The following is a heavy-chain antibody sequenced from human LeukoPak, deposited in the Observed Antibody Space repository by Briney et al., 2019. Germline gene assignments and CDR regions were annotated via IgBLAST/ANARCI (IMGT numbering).Heavy chain of an antibody. CDR1: GFTFSSYG. Sequence: GGSLRLSCAASGFTFSSYGMSWVRQAPGKGLEWVSAISGSGGSTYYADSVKGRFTISRDNSKNTLYLQMNSLRAEDTAVYYCAKDLTRYYYDSSGYYYPHDAFDIWGQGTMVTVSS. V-gene: IGHV3-23*01. CDR3: AKDLTRYYYDSSGYYYPHDAFDI. CDR2: ISGSGGST. J-gene: IGHJ3*02. D-gene: IGHD3-22*01.